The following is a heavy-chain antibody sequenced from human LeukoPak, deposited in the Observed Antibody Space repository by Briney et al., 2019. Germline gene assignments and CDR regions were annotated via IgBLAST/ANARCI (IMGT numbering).Heavy chain of an antibody. CDR1: GFTFSTYW. D-gene: IGHD7-27*01. V-gene: IGHV3-74*01. Sequence: GGSLRLSCAASGFTFSTYWMHWVRHAPGKGLVWVSRINSDGSTTNYADSVKGRFTISRDNAKNTLYLQMNSLSAEDTAVYYCARDQWGPGENWGQGTLVTVSS. CDR2: INSDGSTT. CDR3: ARDQWGPGEN. J-gene: IGHJ4*02.